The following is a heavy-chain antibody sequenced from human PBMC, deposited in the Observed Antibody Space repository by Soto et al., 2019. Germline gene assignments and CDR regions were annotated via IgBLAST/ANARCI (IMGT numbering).Heavy chain of an antibody. CDR3: ARERTFGDNKHNYMDV. D-gene: IGHD3-10*01. CDR2: IWSDGSNE. V-gene: IGHV3-33*01. CDR1: EFTFSRHG. Sequence: QVQLVESGGGVVQPGRSLRLSCAASEFTFSRHGMHWVRQAPGKVLQWVGVIWSDGSNEVYADSVKGRFIISRDNSKNILYLQMNSLRAEDTAVYYCARERTFGDNKHNYMDVWGTGFTITVSS. J-gene: IGHJ6*03.